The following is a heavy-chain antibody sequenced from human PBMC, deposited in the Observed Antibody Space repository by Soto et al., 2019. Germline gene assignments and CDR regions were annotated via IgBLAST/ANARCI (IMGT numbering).Heavy chain of an antibody. CDR2: IIPIFGTA. CDR1: GGTFSSYA. J-gene: IGHJ4*02. Sequence: QVQLVQSGAEVKKPGSSVKVSCKASGGTFSSYAISWVRQAPGQGLEWMGGIIPIFGTANYAQKVQGRVTITADESTSTAYMELSSLRSEDTDVYYCASESRYCSGGSCYFLPGIDYWGQGTLVTVSS. CDR3: ASESRYCSGGSCYFLPGIDY. D-gene: IGHD2-15*01. V-gene: IGHV1-69*12.